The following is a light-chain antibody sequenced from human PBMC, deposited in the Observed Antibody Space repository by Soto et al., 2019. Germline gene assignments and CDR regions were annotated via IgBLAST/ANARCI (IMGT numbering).Light chain of an antibody. CDR2: TLS. Sequence: DLVMTQTPLSLPVTPGEPASISCRSSQSLLDSDDGNTYLDWYLQKPGQSPQLLIYTLSYRASGGQDRFSGSGSGTDFTLKISRVEAEDVGVYYCMQRIEFPTFGQGTKVEIK. CDR3: MQRIEFPT. J-gene: IGKJ1*01. CDR1: QSLLDSDDGNTY. V-gene: IGKV2-40*01.